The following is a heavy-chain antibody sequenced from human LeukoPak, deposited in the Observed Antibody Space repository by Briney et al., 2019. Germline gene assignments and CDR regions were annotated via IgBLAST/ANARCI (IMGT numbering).Heavy chain of an antibody. CDR1: GYSISNSNW. Sequence: SETLSLTCAVSGYSISNSNWWGWIRQPPGKGLEWIGYIYYSGSTNYNPSLKSRVTMSVDTSKNQFSLKLSSVTALDTAVYYCAIPGEEAAAVPGYWGQGTLVTVSS. CDR2: IYYSGST. D-gene: IGHD6-13*01. J-gene: IGHJ4*02. CDR3: AIPGEEAAAVPGY. V-gene: IGHV4-28*06.